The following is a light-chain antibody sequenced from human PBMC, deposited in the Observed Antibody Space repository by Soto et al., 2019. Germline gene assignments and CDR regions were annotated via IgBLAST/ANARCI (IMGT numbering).Light chain of an antibody. CDR1: QGIGNN. J-gene: IGKJ1*01. V-gene: IGKV1-27*01. Sequence: DIQMTQSPSSLSASVGDRVTITCRASQGIGNNLAWDQQKPGKVPKVLIYTASTLHSGVPSRFSGSGSGTDFTLTINSLQPEDVATYFCQKYDSVPWSFGQGTRVEI. CDR3: QKYDSVPWS. CDR2: TAS.